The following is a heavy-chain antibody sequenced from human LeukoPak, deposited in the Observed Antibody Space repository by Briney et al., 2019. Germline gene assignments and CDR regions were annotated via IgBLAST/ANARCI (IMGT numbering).Heavy chain of an antibody. V-gene: IGHV4-34*10. CDR2: INHSGST. Sequence: PSETLSLTCAVYGGSFSGYYWSWIRQPPGKGLEWIGEINHSGSTNYNPSLESRVTMSVDTSKNQFYLKLTSVTAADTAVYYCAGVNYLAPFDYWGQGTQVTVSS. D-gene: IGHD1-7*01. J-gene: IGHJ4*02. CDR3: AGVNYLAPFDY. CDR1: GGSFSGYY.